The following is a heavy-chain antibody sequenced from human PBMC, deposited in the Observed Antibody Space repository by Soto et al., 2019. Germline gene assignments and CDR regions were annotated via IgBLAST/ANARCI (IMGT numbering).Heavy chain of an antibody. CDR2: ISPYNGNT. D-gene: IGHD3-22*01. J-gene: IGHJ4*02. CDR3: VRDYYHSGAYFFDY. Sequence: QVQLVQSGGGVKKPGASVKVSCKTSGCSFTRYGITWVRQAPGQGPEWMGWISPYNGNTNVGQKFQDRVTVTMDTSTSTAYMELRSLRSDDTAVYYCVRDYYHSGAYFFDYWGQGALVTVSS. V-gene: IGHV1-18*01. CDR1: GCSFTRYG.